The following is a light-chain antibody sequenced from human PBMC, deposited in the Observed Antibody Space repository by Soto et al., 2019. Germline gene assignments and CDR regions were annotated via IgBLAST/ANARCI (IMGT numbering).Light chain of an antibody. V-gene: IGKV1-5*03. Sequence: DIQMTQSPSTLSASVGDRVTITCRASQSFSSWLAWYQQKPGKAPKLLIYKTSTLESGVPSGFSGSGSGTEFTLTISSLQPDDFATEYCQHYNSNPLTFGGGTKVEIK. J-gene: IGKJ4*01. CDR3: QHYNSNPLT. CDR2: KTS. CDR1: QSFSSW.